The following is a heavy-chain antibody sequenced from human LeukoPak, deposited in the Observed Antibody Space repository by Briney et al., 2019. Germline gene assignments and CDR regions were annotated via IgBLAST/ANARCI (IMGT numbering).Heavy chain of an antibody. V-gene: IGHV4-39*07. J-gene: IGHJ4*02. Sequence: SETLSLTCTVSGGSISSGSYYWGWIRQPPGKGLEWIGSIYYSGSTYNNPSLKSRVTISVDTSKNQFSLKLSSVTAADTAVYYCARSVRRDFDYWGQGTLVTVSS. CDR1: GGSISSGSYY. CDR2: IYYSGST. CDR3: ARSVRRDFDY.